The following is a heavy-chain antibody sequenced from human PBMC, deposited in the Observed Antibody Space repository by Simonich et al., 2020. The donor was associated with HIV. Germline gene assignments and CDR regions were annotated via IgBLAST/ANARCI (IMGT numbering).Heavy chain of an antibody. J-gene: IGHJ4*02. CDR2: ISAYSITT. Sequence: QVQLVQSGAEVKKPGASVKVSCKASGYTFSNFGISWVRQAPGQGLEWMGWISAYSITTKYAQKPQGRGIKTTDASTNTAYMELRNLRSDDTAVYYGTRDPRNTAMVPFDYWGQGTLVTVSS. D-gene: IGHD5-18*01. CDR3: TRDPRNTAMVPFDY. CDR1: GYTFSNFG. V-gene: IGHV1-18*01.